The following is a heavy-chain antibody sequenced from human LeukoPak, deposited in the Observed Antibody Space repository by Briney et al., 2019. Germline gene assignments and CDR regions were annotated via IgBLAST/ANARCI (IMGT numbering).Heavy chain of an antibody. CDR3: AAALSPGSPDYPFDY. CDR2: IVVGSGNT. J-gene: IGHJ4*02. V-gene: IGHV1-58*01. Sequence: ASVKVSCKASGFTFTSSAVQWVRQARGQRLEWIGWIVVGSGNTNYAQKFQERVTITRDMSTSTAYMELSSLRSEDTAVYYCAAALSPGSPDYPFDYWGQGTPVTVSS. D-gene: IGHD4-11*01. CDR1: GFTFTSSA.